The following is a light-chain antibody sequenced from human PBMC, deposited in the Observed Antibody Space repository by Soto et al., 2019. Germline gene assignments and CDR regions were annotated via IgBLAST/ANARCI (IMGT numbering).Light chain of an antibody. CDR3: SSYAGSNNVI. Sequence: QSALTQPPSASGSPGQSVTISCIGAANNIGGYNFVSWYQQHPGKAPKLIISEFRERPSGVPDRFSGSKSGNTASLTVSGLQAEDEADYYCSSYAGSNNVIFGGGTKVTVL. CDR1: ANNIGGYNF. J-gene: IGLJ2*01. V-gene: IGLV2-8*01. CDR2: EFR.